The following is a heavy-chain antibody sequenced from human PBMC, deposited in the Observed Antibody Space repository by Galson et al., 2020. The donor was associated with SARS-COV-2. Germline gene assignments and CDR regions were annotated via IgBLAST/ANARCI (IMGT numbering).Heavy chain of an antibody. J-gene: IGHJ2*01. CDR1: GFTFSSYA. D-gene: IGHD3-16*01. Sequence: GGSLRLSCAASGFTFSSYAMSWVRQAPGKGLEWVSVIYGGGGTYYADSVKGRFTISRDNSKNTLYMQMNSLRADDTAVYYCAKNLIPTRYYFDIWGRGTRVTVSS. V-gene: IGHV3-23*03. CDR3: AKNLIPTRYYFDI. CDR2: IYGGGGT.